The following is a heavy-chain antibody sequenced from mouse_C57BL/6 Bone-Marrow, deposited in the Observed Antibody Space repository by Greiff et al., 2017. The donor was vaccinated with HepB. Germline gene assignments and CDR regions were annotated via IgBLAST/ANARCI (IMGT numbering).Heavy chain of an antibody. Sequence: EVKVVESGGGLVQPGGSLKLSCAASGFTFSDYYMYWVRQTPEKRLEWVAYISNGGGSTYYPDTVKGRFTISRDNAKNTLYLQMSRLKSEDTAMYYCARRGKDYWGQGTSVTVSS. CDR2: ISNGGGST. CDR3: ARRGKDY. CDR1: GFTFSDYY. J-gene: IGHJ4*01. V-gene: IGHV5-12*01.